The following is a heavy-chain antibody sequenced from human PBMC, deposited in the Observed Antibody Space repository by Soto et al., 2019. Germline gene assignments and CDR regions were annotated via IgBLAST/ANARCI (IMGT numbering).Heavy chain of an antibody. V-gene: IGHV3-33*01. CDR1: GFTFSGHA. CDR3: ARDGQGLAPYALDV. CDR2: IWYDGSNK. Sequence: QVQLVESGGGVAQPGRSLRLSCTVSGFTFSGHAMHWVRQAPGKGLEWVTQIWYDGSNKYYAESVKGRFTISRDNSKNTLDLQMNRLRVEDTAVYYCARDGQGLAPYALDVWGQGTSVTVSS. J-gene: IGHJ6*02. D-gene: IGHD6-19*01.